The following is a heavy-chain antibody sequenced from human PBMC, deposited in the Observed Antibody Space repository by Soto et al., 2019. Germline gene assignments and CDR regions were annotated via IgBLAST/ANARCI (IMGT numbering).Heavy chain of an antibody. J-gene: IGHJ3*02. CDR2: ISSSSTYT. CDR3: ARDYGIVATIEAFDI. Sequence: GGSLRLSCAASGFTFSSYAMSWVRQAPGKGLEWVSSISSSSTYTYYADSVKGRFTISRDNAKNSLYLQMNSLRAEDTAVYYCARDYGIVATIEAFDIWGQGTMVTVSS. V-gene: IGHV3-21*01. D-gene: IGHD5-12*01. CDR1: GFTFSSYA.